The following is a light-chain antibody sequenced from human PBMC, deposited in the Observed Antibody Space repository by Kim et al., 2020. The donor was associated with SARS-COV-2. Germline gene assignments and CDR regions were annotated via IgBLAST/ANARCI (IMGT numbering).Light chain of an antibody. CDR3: SSYTASNSWV. V-gene: IGLV2-14*03. CDR2: DVS. J-gene: IGLJ3*02. Sequence: QSALTQPASVSGSPGQSITISCTGTSSDVGGYNYVSWYQQHPGKAPKLMIYDVSKRPSGVYNRFSGSKSGNTASLTISGLQAEDEADYYCSSYTASNSWVFGGGTQLTVL. CDR1: SSDVGGYNY.